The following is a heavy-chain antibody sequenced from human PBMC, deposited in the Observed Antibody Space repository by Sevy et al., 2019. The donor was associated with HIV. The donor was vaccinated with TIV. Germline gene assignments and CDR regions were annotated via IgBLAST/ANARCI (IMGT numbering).Heavy chain of an antibody. D-gene: IGHD6-6*01. Sequence: GGSLRLSCAASGFSFGDYAMHWVRQAPGKGLEWVSGISWNSVSLDYADSVKGRFTISRDNAKNSLFLQMNRLRSEDTALYYCAKDNRPATMGNSSYYYYGMDVWGQGTTVTVSS. J-gene: IGHJ6*02. CDR2: ISWNSVSL. CDR1: GFSFGDYA. V-gene: IGHV3-9*01. CDR3: AKDNRPATMGNSSYYYYGMDV.